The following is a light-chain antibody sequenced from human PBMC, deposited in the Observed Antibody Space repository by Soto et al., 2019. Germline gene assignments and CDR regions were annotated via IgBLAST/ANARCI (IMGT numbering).Light chain of an antibody. Sequence: EVLMAQSPATLSVSPGERATLSCRASLSIGNNIAWYQQKPGQAPRLLISRASTRATGVPVRFSGGGSGAEFTFTISSLQSEDCAVYYCQQYNNWPLTFGQGTKVDIK. CDR1: LSIGNN. CDR2: RAS. CDR3: QQYNNWPLT. V-gene: IGKV3-15*01. J-gene: IGKJ1*01.